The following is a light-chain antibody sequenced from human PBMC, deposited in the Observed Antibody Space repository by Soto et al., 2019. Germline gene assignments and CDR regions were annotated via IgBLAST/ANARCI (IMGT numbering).Light chain of an antibody. Sequence: SALTQPASVSGSPGQSITISCTGTSSDVGGYNSVSWYQHHPGKAPKLMIYDVSSRPSWVSNRFSGSKSGNTASLTVSGLQAEDEAHYYCSSYTSSGIYVVFGGGTKLTVL. V-gene: IGLV2-14*03. CDR3: SSYTSSGIYVV. CDR2: DVS. J-gene: IGLJ2*01. CDR1: SSDVGGYNS.